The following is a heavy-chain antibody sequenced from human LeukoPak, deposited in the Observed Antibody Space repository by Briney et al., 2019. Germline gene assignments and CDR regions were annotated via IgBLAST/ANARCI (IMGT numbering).Heavy chain of an antibody. CDR1: GFTFSSYA. CDR2: ISGSGGST. J-gene: IGHJ4*02. D-gene: IGHD3-3*01. Sequence: GGSLRLSCAASGFTFSSYAMSWVRQAPGKGLEWVSAISGSGGSTYYADSVKGRFTISRDNAKNSLYLQMNSLRAEDTAVYYCARRSIFGVVRFPYYFDYWGQGTLVTVSS. CDR3: ARRSIFGVVRFPYYFDY. V-gene: IGHV3-23*01.